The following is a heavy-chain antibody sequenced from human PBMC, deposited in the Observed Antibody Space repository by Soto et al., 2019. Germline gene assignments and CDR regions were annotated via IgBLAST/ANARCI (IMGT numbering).Heavy chain of an antibody. Sequence: QVQLVESGGGVVQPGRSLRLSYAASGFTFSSYAMHWVRQAPGKGLEWVAVISYDGSNKYYADSVKGRFTISRDNSKNTLYLRMNTLRAEDTAVYCWAREGWNIAAALTSLCFDYWGQGTLATVSS. V-gene: IGHV3-30-3*01. CDR2: ISYDGSNK. CDR1: GFTFSSYA. J-gene: IGHJ4*02. D-gene: IGHD6-13*01. CDR3: AREGWNIAAALTSLCFDY.